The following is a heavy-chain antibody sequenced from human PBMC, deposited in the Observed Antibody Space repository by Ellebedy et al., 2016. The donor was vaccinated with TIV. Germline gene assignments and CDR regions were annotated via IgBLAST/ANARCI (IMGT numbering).Heavy chain of an antibody. CDR3: VRDLTPGGGEC. CDR2: IKQDGSEK. Sequence: GGSLRLXCADSGFTFSSHWMSWVRQAPGKGLEWVAKIKQDGSEKYYVDSVKGRFTISRDNAKSSLYLQMNSLRAEDTAFYYCVRDLTPGGGECWGQGTLVTVSS. D-gene: IGHD3-10*01. V-gene: IGHV3-7*05. CDR1: GFTFSSHW. J-gene: IGHJ4*02.